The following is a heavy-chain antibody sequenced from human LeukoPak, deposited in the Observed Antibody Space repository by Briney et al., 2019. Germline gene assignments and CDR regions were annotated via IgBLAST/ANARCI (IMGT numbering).Heavy chain of an antibody. V-gene: IGHV3-7*01. Sequence: GGSLRLSCAAPGFPFINYWMNWVRQAPGKRPEWVGNINQGGSETNYVDSVKGRISISRDNAKTSLYLQMNSLRAEDTAVYYCATDRKVGTGDPRFDYWGQGALVTVSS. CDR2: INQGGSET. CDR3: ATDRKVGTGDPRFDY. D-gene: IGHD7-27*01. J-gene: IGHJ4*02. CDR1: GFPFINYW.